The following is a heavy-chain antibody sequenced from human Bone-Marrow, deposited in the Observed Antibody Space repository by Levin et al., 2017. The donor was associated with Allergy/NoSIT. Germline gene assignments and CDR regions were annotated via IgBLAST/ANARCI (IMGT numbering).Heavy chain of an antibody. CDR2: IIPILGIA. J-gene: IGHJ4*02. CDR3: ARGGQLERDYYFDY. CDR1: GGTFSSYA. V-gene: IGHV1-69*04. Sequence: KISCKASGGTFSSYAISWVRQAPGQGLEWMGRIIPILGIANYAQKFQGRVTITADKSTSTAYMELSSLRSEDTAVYYCARGGQLERDYYFDYWGQGTLVTVSS. D-gene: IGHD1-1*01.